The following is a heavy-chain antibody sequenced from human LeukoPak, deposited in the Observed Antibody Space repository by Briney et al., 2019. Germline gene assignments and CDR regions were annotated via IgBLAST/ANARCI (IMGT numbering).Heavy chain of an antibody. CDR3: ARRSSGYYHDAFDV. V-gene: IGHV3-13*01. CDR2: SGSAVGI. CDR1: VFTYSRHD. D-gene: IGHD3-22*01. J-gene: IGHJ3*01. Sequence: GWSLRLSCAASVFTYSRHDMHSVGQATGKGRKWVSASGSAVGIDEAGSVKGRFTISRENAKKALYHQMNSLRVGDTAVYYCARRSSGYYHDAFDVWGQGTMVTVSS.